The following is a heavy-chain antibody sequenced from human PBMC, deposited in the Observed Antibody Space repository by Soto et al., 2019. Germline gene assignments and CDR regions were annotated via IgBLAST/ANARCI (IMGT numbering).Heavy chain of an antibody. CDR1: GGTFSSYR. CDR3: VRDAASKLSSS. V-gene: IGHV1-69*01. D-gene: IGHD6-13*01. CDR2: IVPIYRTA. Sequence: QGPLVQSGAEVKKTGSSVKVSCKASGGTFSSYRLNWVRQAPGQGLEWVGGIVPIYRTADYAQKFQGSVTITADDSSRTVYMELRSLQSRDTAVYYCVRDAASKLSSSWGQGPLPTGSS. J-gene: IGHJ4*02.